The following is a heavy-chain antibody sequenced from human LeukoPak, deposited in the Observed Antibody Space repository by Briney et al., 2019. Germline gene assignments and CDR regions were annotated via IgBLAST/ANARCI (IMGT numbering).Heavy chain of an antibody. CDR3: ARTDYYDSSGTLVLGNLFDY. V-gene: IGHV1-69*05. J-gene: IGHJ4*02. D-gene: IGHD3-22*01. CDR2: IIPIFGTA. Sequence: ASVKVSCKASGGTFSSYAISWVRQAPGQGLEWMGGIIPIFGTAHYAQKFQGRITITTDESTSTAYMELSSLRSEDTAVYYCARTDYYDSSGTLVLGNLFDYWGQGTLVTVSS. CDR1: GGTFSSYA.